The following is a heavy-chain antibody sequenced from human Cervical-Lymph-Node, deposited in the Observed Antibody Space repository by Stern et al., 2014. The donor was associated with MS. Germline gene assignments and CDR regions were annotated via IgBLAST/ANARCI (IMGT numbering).Heavy chain of an antibody. V-gene: IGHV1-69*09. D-gene: IGHD2-15*01. CDR1: GGTFSSYT. CDR2: IIPILGIA. CDR3: ASCSGNCSGGSCYDD. J-gene: IGHJ4*02. Sequence: VQLEESGAEVKKPGSSVKVSCTASGGTFSSYTISWVRQAPGQGLEWMGRIIPILGIANDAQEFQGRVTITADKSTSTAYMELSSLRSEDTAVYYCASCSGNCSGGSCYDDWGQGTLVTVSS.